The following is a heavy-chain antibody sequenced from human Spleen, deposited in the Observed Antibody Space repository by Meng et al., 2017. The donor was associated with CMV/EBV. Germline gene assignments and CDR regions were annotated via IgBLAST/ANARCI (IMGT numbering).Heavy chain of an antibody. Sequence: YYWRWIRPPPGKGLEWIGYIYYRGSTNYNPSLKSRVTISVDTSKNQFSLKLSSVTAADTAVYYCARVTSRYCSSTSCYIQRGYNGFDPWGQGTLVTVSS. CDR2: IYYRGST. D-gene: IGHD2-2*01. CDR3: ARVTSRYCSSTSCYIQRGYNGFDP. J-gene: IGHJ5*02. CDR1: YY. V-gene: IGHV4-59*01.